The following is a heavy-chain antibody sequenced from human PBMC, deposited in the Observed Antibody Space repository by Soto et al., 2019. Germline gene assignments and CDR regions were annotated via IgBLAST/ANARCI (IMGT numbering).Heavy chain of an antibody. CDR1: GFTFSSYG. Sequence: QVQLVESGGGVVQPGRSLRLSCAASGFTFSSYGMHWVRQAPGKGLEWVAVISYDGSNKYYADSVKGRFTISRDNSKNXLYLQMNSLRAEDTAVYYCAKEPNSGWDWAINWFDPWGQGTLVTVSS. V-gene: IGHV3-30*18. CDR2: ISYDGSNK. D-gene: IGHD6-19*01. J-gene: IGHJ5*02. CDR3: AKEPNSGWDWAINWFDP.